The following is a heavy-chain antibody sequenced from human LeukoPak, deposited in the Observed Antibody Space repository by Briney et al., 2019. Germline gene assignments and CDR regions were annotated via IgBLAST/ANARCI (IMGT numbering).Heavy chain of an antibody. J-gene: IGHJ4*02. CDR3: ATSNSGSLKLDY. CDR1: GFTFSSYA. D-gene: IGHD3-10*01. V-gene: IGHV3-64*01. CDR2: ISGNGGSI. Sequence: GGSLRLSCAASGFTFSSYAMHWVRQAPGKGLEYVSTISGNGGSIYYANSVKGRFTISRDNSKNTLYLQMGSLRAEDMAVYYCATSNSGSLKLDYWGQGTLVTVSS.